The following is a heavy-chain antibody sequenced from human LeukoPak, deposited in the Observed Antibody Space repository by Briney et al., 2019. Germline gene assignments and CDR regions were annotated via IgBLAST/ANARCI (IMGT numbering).Heavy chain of an antibody. CDR2: IYSDGST. CDR3: ARDGSDYYDKRVPPGID. V-gene: IGHV3-53*01. Sequence: GGSLRLSCVVSGFTVINNYMSWVRQAPRKGLEWVSVIYSDGSTYYTDSVKGRFTVSRDNSRNTLFLQMNSLRADDTAVYYCARDGSDYYDKRVPPGIDWGQGTLVTVSS. J-gene: IGHJ4*02. CDR1: GFTVINNY. D-gene: IGHD3-22*01.